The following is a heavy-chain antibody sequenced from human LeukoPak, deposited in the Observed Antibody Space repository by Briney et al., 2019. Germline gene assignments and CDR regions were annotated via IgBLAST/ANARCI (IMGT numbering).Heavy chain of an antibody. CDR2: ISGSSSYI. CDR1: GFTFNSYS. CDR3: ARDSGNYLDAFDI. Sequence: PGGSLRLSCAASGFTFNSYSMNWVRQAPGKGLEWVSSISGSSSYIYYADSVKGRFTISRDNAKNSLYLQMNSLRAEDTAVYYCARDSGNYLDAFDIWGQGTMVTVSS. V-gene: IGHV3-21*01. J-gene: IGHJ3*02. D-gene: IGHD1-7*01.